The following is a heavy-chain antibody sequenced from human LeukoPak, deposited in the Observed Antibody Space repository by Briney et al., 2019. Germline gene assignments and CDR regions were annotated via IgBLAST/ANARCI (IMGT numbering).Heavy chain of an antibody. D-gene: IGHD1-1*01. CDR3: VRDGTTGATVAFDR. CDR2: IIPISGTA. V-gene: IGHV1-69*05. CDR1: GGTFSSYA. Sequence: ASVKLSCKASGGTFSSYAISWVRQAPGQGLEWMGGIIPISGTANYAQKFQGRVTITTDESTSTAYMELSSLRSEDTAVYYCVRDGTTGATVAFDRWGQGTMVTVSS. J-gene: IGHJ3*01.